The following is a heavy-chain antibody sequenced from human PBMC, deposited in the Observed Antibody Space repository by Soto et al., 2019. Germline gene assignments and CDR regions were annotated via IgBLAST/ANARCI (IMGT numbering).Heavy chain of an antibody. J-gene: IGHJ5*02. V-gene: IGHV3-21*01. D-gene: IGHD6-6*01. CDR3: ARDRGSSSFWDWFDP. CDR2: ISSSSSYI. Sequence: GGSLRLSCASSGFTFSSYSMSWVRQAPGKGLEWVSSISSSSSYIYYADSVKGRFTISRDNAKNSLYLQMNSLRAEDTAVYYCARDRGSSSFWDWFDPWGQGTLVTVSS. CDR1: GFTFSSYS.